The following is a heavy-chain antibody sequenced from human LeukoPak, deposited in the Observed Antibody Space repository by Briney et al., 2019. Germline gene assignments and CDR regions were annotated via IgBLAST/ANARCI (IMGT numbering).Heavy chain of an antibody. V-gene: IGHV4-59*01. D-gene: IGHD3-16*02. CDR3: ARVGYDYVWGSYRPFDY. Sequence: PSETLSLTCTVSGGSISSYYWSWIRQPPGKGLEWIGYIYYSGSTNYNPSLKSRVTISVDTSRNQFTLKLRSVTAADTAVCYCARVGYDYVWGSYRPFDYWGQGTLVTVSS. CDR1: GGSISSYY. J-gene: IGHJ4*02. CDR2: IYYSGST.